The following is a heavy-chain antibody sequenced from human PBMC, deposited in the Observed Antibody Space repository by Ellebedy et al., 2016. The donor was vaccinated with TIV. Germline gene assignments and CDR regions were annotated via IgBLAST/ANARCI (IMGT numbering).Heavy chain of an antibody. CDR3: AALPYISTSSAY. V-gene: IGHV1-46*01. CDR1: GYTFTSYY. Sequence: ASVKVSCKASGYTFTSYYMHWVRQAPGQGLEWMGIINPSGGSTSYAQKFQGRVTMTRDTSISTAYMELSGLKSDDTAVYYCAALPYISTSSAYWGQGTLVTVSS. CDR2: INPSGGST. D-gene: IGHD6-13*01. J-gene: IGHJ4*02.